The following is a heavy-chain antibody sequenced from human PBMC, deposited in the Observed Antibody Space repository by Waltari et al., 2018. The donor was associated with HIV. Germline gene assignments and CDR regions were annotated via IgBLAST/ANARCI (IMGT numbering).Heavy chain of an antibody. D-gene: IGHD1-1*01. V-gene: IGHV4-39*01. CDR1: GGSISSTRYS. CDR2: LFHSGST. CDR3: ARHCLQKGWLPQLKYYYGMDV. J-gene: IGHJ6*02. Sequence: QQQLQESGSGLVKPSETLSLTCTVSGGSISSTRYSWACLRQSPGKGLEWIGSLFHSGSTYYSPSLRSRATISGDMSANRFSLKLTSVTATDTAVYFCARHCLQKGWLPQLKYYYGMDVWGQGTTVIVSS.